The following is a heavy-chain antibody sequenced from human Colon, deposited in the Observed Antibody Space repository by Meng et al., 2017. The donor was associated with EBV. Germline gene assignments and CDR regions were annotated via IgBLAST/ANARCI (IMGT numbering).Heavy chain of an antibody. CDR1: GGSINSGDYY. CDR3: ARNYYFDY. J-gene: IGHJ4*02. Sequence: LQGSGPGRVKPSQTLSLTCTVSGGSINSGDYYWSWIRQPPGKGLEWIGYIYYTGSTYYNPSLKSRVTISMDTSKNQFSLRLSSVTAADTAVYYCARNYYFDYWGQGTLVHRLL. V-gene: IGHV4-30-4*01. CDR2: IYYTGST.